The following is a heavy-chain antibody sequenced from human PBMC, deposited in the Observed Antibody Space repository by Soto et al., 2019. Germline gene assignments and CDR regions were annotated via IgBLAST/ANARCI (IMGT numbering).Heavy chain of an antibody. D-gene: IGHD1-26*01. V-gene: IGHV1-3*01. Sequence: QVHLVQSGAEVKKPGASVKVSCKASGDTFTDYAIHWVRQAPRQRLEWLAWINPGNADTQYSQKFQGRVTLTRDTSATTAYMELSSLRSEDTSVYFCAGGVGATAATFDYWGQGTLVTVFS. CDR3: AGGVGATAATFDY. CDR2: INPGNADT. J-gene: IGHJ4*02. CDR1: GDTFTDYA.